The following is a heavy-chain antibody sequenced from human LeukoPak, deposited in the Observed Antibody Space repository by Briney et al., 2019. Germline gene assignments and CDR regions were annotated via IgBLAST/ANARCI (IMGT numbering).Heavy chain of an antibody. Sequence: GGSPRLSCAASGFIFTNYEMNWVRQAPGKGLERLSYILSTSATSYADSVKGRFTISRDNAENSVYLHMNSLRAEDTGVYYCVRDGQFDYWGQGTLVTVSS. CDR1: GFIFTNYE. J-gene: IGHJ4*02. CDR3: VRDGQFDY. V-gene: IGHV3-48*03. CDR2: ILSTSAT.